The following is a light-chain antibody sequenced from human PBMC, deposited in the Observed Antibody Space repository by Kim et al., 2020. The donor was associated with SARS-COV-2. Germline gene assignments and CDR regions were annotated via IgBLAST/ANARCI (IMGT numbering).Light chain of an antibody. V-gene: IGKV3-20*01. CDR2: GAS. J-gene: IGKJ2*01. CDR3: QQYGSSPQT. CDR1: QSVSSSY. Sequence: LSPGERATLSCRASQSVSSSYLAWYQQKPGQAPRLLIYGASSRATGIPDRFSGSGSGTDFTLTISRLEPEDFAVYYCQQYGSSPQTFGQGTNWRS.